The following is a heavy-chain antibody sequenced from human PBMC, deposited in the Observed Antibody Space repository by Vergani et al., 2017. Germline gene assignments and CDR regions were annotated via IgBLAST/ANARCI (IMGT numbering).Heavy chain of an antibody. CDR1: GGSISSGSYY. D-gene: IGHD5-24*01. CDR2: IYTSGST. Sequence: QVQLQESGPGLVKPSQTLSLTCTVSGGSISSGSYYWSWIRQPAGKGLEWIGRIYTSGSTNYNPSLKSRVTISVDTSKNQFSLKLSSVTAADTAVYYCARAPKVEISIGGLYYFDYWGQGTLVTVSS. CDR3: ARAPKVEISIGGLYYFDY. J-gene: IGHJ4*02. V-gene: IGHV4-61*02.